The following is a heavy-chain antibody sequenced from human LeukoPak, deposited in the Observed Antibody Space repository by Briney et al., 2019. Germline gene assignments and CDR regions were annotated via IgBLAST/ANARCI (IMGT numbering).Heavy chain of an antibody. V-gene: IGHV3-53*04. J-gene: IGHJ6*02. Sequence: GGSLRLSCAASGFTVSSNYMSWVRQAPGKGLEWVSVIYSGGSTYYADSVKGRFTISRHNSKNTLYLQMNSLRAEDTAVYYCARDYLVRGVYGMDVWGQGTTVTVSS. CDR1: GFTVSSNY. D-gene: IGHD3-10*01. CDR2: IYSGGST. CDR3: ARDYLVRGVYGMDV.